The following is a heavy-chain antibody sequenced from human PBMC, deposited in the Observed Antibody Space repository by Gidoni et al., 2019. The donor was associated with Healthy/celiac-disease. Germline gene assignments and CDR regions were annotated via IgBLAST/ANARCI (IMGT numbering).Heavy chain of an antibody. D-gene: IGHD2-21*02. Sequence: EVQLVESGGGLVKPGGSLRLSCAASGFPFSSYSMNWVRQAPGKGLEWVSSISSSSSYIYYADSVKGRFTISRDNAKNSLYLQMNSLRAEDTAVYYCARDMAFLAYGGNSRGYWGQGTLVTVSS. CDR1: GFPFSSYS. CDR3: ARDMAFLAYGGNSRGY. CDR2: ISSSSSYI. J-gene: IGHJ4*02. V-gene: IGHV3-21*01.